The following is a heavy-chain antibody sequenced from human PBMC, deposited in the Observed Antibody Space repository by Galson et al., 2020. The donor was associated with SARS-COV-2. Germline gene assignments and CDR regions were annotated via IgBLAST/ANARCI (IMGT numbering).Heavy chain of an antibody. Sequence: GGSLRLSCAASGFTYSSYTMNWVRQVPGKGLEWVSSITTSSTYISYADSVKGRFTISRDNAKNSLYLLMNSLRAGDTAVYFCARTGTPHYYYSYYLDVGGKGTTVTVAS. CDR1: GFTYSSYT. V-gene: IGHV3-21*01. D-gene: IGHD1-1*01. J-gene: IGHJ6*03. CDR2: ITTSSTYI. CDR3: ARTGTPHYYYSYYLDV.